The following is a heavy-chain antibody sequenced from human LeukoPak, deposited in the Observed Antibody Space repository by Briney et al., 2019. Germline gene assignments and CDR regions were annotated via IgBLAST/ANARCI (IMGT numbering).Heavy chain of an antibody. D-gene: IGHD2-2*01. CDR1: GGSFSGYY. V-gene: IGHV4-34*01. CDR3: ARGRGSTKGVRYYYNMDV. J-gene: IGHJ6*03. CDR2: INHSGST. Sequence: SETLSLTCAVYGGSFSGYYWSWIRQPPGKGLEWIGEINHSGSTNCNPSLKSRVTISVDTSKNQFSLKLSSVTAADTGVYYCARGRGSTKGVRYYYNMDVWGKGTTVTVSS.